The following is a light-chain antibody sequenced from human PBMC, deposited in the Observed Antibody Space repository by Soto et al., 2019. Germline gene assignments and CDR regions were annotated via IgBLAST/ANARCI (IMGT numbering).Light chain of an antibody. CDR2: EVS. CDR1: SSDVGAYNF. V-gene: IGLV2-14*01. Sequence: QSVLTQPASVSGSPGQSITISCTGTSSDVGAYNFVSWHQQHPGKAPKLMIYEVSNRPSGVSNRFSGSKSGNTASLTISGLQAEDEADYYCSSYTTSSTLNVVFGGGTKLTVL. J-gene: IGLJ2*01. CDR3: SSYTTSSTLNVV.